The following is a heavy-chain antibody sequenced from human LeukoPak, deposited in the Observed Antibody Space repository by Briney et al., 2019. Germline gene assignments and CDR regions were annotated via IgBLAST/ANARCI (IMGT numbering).Heavy chain of an antibody. CDR2: IRYDGSNK. D-gene: IGHD5-18*01. V-gene: IGHV3-30*02. J-gene: IGHJ3*01. Sequence: PGGSLRLSCAASGFTFSSYGMHWVRQAPGKGLEWVAFIRYDGSNKYYADSVKGRFTISRDNSKNTLYLQMNSLRAGDTAVYYCTTLRPYIQPRWGQGTMVTVSS. CDR1: GFTFSSYG. CDR3: TTLRPYIQPR.